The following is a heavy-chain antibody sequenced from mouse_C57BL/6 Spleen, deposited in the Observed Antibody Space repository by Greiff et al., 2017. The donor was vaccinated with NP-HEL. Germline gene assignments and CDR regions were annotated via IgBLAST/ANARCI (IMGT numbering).Heavy chain of an antibody. Sequence: QVQLQQPGTELVKPGASVKLSCKASGYTFTSYWMHWVRRRPGQGLEWMGNINPSNGGTNYNEKFKSKATLTVDKSSSTAYMQLSSLTSEDSAVYYCARYPNYYGSSWYFDVWGTGTTVTVSS. J-gene: IGHJ1*03. CDR1: GYTFTSYW. CDR2: INPSNGGT. CDR3: ARYPNYYGSSWYFDV. D-gene: IGHD1-1*01. V-gene: IGHV1-53*01.